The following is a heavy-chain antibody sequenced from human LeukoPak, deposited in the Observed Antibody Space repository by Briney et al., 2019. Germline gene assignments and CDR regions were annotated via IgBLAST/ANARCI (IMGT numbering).Heavy chain of an antibody. Sequence: GASVKVSCKASGYTFTGYYMHWVRQAPGQGLEWMGWINPNSGGTNYAQKFQGRVTMTRDTSISTAYMELSRLRSDDTAVYYCATRDERAYYDSSGYYYPGDYWGQGTLVTVSS. CDR2: INPNSGGT. V-gene: IGHV1-2*02. J-gene: IGHJ4*02. CDR3: ATRDERAYYDSSGYYYPGDY. CDR1: GYTFTGYY. D-gene: IGHD3-22*01.